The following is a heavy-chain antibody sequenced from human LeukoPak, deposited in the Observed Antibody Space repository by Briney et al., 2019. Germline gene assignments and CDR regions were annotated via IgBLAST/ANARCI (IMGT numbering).Heavy chain of an antibody. D-gene: IGHD2-15*01. V-gene: IGHV4-59*02. CDR1: GGSVSSYY. J-gene: IGHJ5*02. Sequence: PSETLSLTCTVSGGSVSSYYLSWIRQPPGKGLEWIGYIYYSGSTNYNPSLKSRVTISVDTSKNQFSLKLSSVTSADTAVYYCARRYCSGGSCDPNWLDPWGQGTLVTVSS. CDR2: IYYSGST. CDR3: ARRYCSGGSCDPNWLDP.